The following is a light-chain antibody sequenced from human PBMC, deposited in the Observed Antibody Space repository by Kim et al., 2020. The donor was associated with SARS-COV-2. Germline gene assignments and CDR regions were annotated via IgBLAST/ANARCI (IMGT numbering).Light chain of an antibody. V-gene: IGKV1-5*03. CDR1: QSVSNW. J-gene: IGKJ1*01. CDR3: QQYYGNPA. Sequence: SAAIGDRVTITCRASQSVSNWLAWYQQKPGKTPNLLISKASSLENGVPSRFSGSEFGTEFTLTISSLQPDDFATYYCQQYYGNPAFGQGTKVDIK. CDR2: KAS.